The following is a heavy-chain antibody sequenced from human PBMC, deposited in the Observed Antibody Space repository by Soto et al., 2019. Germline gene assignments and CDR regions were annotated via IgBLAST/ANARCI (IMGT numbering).Heavy chain of an antibody. CDR2: VNGGGDIT. V-gene: IGHV3-23*01. CDR3: ARGHFGVTMDV. CDR1: EFTFSSYS. Sequence: EVQLLESGGGLVQPGGSLRLSCAASEFTFSSYSMIWVRQAPGKGLEWVSGVNGGGDITYSAESVKGRFTISRDNSKNTLYLQMNSQRAEDTAVFYCARGHFGVTMDVWGQGTTVTVSS. J-gene: IGHJ6*02. D-gene: IGHD3-3*01.